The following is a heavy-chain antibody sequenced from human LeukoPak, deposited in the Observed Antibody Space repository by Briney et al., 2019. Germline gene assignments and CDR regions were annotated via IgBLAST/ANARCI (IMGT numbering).Heavy chain of an antibody. J-gene: IGHJ4*02. CDR2: INHSGYT. CDR3: TRMTTGHDY. V-gene: IGHV4-34*01. D-gene: IGHD4-17*01. Sequence: SETLSLTCAVSGVSFEDYYWSWVRQTPGKGLEWLGEINHSGYTNDSPSLRSRVTLSIDTSRKQFSLNLRSVTVADAGIYYCTRMTTGHDYWGQGTLVTVSS. CDR1: GVSFEDYY.